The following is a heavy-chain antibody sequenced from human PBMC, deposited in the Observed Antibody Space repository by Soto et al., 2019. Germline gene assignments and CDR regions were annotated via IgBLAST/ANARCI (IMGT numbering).Heavy chain of an antibody. CDR3: ARNSGSGSYYNNWFDP. V-gene: IGHV1-3*01. D-gene: IGHD3-10*01. CDR1: GYTFTSYA. CDR2: INAGNGNT. Sequence: QVQLVQSGAEVKKPGASVKVSCKASGYTFTSYAMHWVRQAPGQRLEWMGWINAGNGNTKYSQKFQGRVTITRDTSASTAYMELSSLRSEDTAVYYCARNSGSGSYYNNWFDPWGQGTLVTVSS. J-gene: IGHJ5*02.